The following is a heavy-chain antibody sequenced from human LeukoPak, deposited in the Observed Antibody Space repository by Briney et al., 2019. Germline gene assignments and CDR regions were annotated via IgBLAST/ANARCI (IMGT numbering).Heavy chain of an antibody. J-gene: IGHJ4*02. CDR3: ARGFWLNFDY. CDR2: IYYSGST. CDR1: GGSISSYY. V-gene: IGHV4-59*01. D-gene: IGHD3-3*01. Sequence: SETLSLTCTVSGGSISSYYWSWIRQPPGKGLEWIGYIYYSGSTNYNPSLKSRVTISVDTSKNQFSLKLSSVTAGDTAVYYCARGFWLNFDYWGQGTLVTVPS.